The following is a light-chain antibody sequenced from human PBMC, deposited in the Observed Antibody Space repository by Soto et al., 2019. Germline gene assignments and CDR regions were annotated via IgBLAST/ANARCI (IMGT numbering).Light chain of an antibody. J-gene: IGKJ2*01. CDR1: KSVSSGY. CDR2: GAS. V-gene: IGKV3-20*01. Sequence: EIVLTQSPGTLSLSPGERATLSCRASKSVSSGYLAWYQQKPGQAPRLLIYGASTRATGIPDRFSGSGSGTDFSLTISRLEPEDFAVYYCQHYDSSPPAYTFGQGTKLEI. CDR3: QHYDSSPPAYT.